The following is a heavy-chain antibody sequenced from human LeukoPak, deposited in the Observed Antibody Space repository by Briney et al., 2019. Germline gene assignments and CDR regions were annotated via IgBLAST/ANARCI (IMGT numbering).Heavy chain of an antibody. Sequence: GGSLRLSCAASGFTFSSYWMSWVRQAPGKGLEWVANIKQDGSEKYYVDSVKGRFTISRDNAKNSLYLQMNSLRAEDTAVYYCATAPGGYYDSLTGYYNTQIDYWGQGALVTVSS. CDR1: GFTFSSYW. V-gene: IGHV3-7*01. CDR3: ATAPGGYYDSLTGYYNTQIDY. J-gene: IGHJ4*02. D-gene: IGHD3-9*01. CDR2: IKQDGSEK.